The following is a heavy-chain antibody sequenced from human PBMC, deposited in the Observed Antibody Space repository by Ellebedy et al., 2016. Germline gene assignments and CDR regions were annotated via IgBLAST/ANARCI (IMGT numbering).Heavy chain of an antibody. V-gene: IGHV4-39*01. CDR3: ARQRDYYDSSGYISLSIRLPYYFDY. D-gene: IGHD3-22*01. Sequence: SETLSLTCTASGGSLSSSSYYWGWIRQPPGKALEWIGSISYSGSTYYNPSLKSLVTISVDTSENQFSLELSSVTAADTAVYYCARQRDYYDSSGYISLSIRLPYYFDYWGQGTLVTVSS. CDR1: GGSLSSSSYY. J-gene: IGHJ4*02. CDR2: ISYSGST.